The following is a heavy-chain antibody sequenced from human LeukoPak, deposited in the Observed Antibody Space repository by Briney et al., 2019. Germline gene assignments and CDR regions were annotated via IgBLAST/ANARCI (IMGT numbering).Heavy chain of an antibody. D-gene: IGHD2/OR15-2a*01. CDR3: AKDYFGSLEY. CDR1: GFAFSVSW. J-gene: IGHJ4*02. V-gene: IGHV3-74*03. CDR2: IKSDGSGT. Sequence: PRGSLRLSCAASGFAFSVSWMHWVRPAPGKGLVWVSVIKSDGSGTAYADSVKGRFTISRDNAKNTVYLQMNSLRDEDTAVYYCAKDYFGSLEYWGQGILVTVSS.